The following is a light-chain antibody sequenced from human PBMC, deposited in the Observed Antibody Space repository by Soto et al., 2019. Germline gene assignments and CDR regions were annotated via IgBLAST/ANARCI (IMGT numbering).Light chain of an antibody. V-gene: IGLV2-14*03. J-gene: IGLJ3*02. CDR1: SSDIGAYNF. CDR3: SSWTTSTTMM. CDR2: DVN. Sequence: QSALTQPASVSGSPGQSVTISCTGTSSDIGAYNFVSWYQQHPGKAPKLMLYDVNNRPSGVSNRFSGSKSGNTASLTISGLQAEDEADYYCSSWTTSTTMMFGGGTKLTVL.